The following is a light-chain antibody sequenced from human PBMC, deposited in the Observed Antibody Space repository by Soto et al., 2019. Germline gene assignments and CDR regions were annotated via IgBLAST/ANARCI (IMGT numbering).Light chain of an antibody. Sequence: EIVMAQSPATLSVSAAGRSTLSCMASQSISDTLAWYQQKPGQAPRLLIYSASRGATGFPARFSGSGSGIDFTLTISSLQSEDFAVYYCQQYNNWPWTFGQGTKVDTK. CDR3: QQYNNWPWT. J-gene: IGKJ1*01. CDR1: QSISDT. V-gene: IGKV3-15*01. CDR2: SAS.